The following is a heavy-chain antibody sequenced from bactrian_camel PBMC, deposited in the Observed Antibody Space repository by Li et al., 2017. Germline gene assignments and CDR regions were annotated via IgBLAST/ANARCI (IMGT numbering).Heavy chain of an antibody. CDR3: AIQYGGSWLY. CDR1: GFTFSNYW. D-gene: IGHD6*01. CDR2: INSGGGTA. Sequence: VQLVESGGGLVQPGGSLRLSCAASGFTFSNYWMYWVRQAPGKGLEWVSFINSGGGTAYYADSVKGRFTISRDNAKNTVYLQMNSLKSEDTALYYCAIQYGGSWLYWGQGTQVTVS. V-gene: IGHV3S1*01. J-gene: IGHJ4*01.